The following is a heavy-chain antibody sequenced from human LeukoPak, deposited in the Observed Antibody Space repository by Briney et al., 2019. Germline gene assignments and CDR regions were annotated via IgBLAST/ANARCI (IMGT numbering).Heavy chain of an antibody. CDR2: IYPGDSDT. D-gene: IGHD3-10*01. Sequence: GESLQISCKASGYIFTTYWIGWARQMPGKGLEWMGIIYPGDSDTRYSPSFEGQVTISADKSISIAYLQWSSLKASDTAMYYCARQYGQSDNWFDPWGQGTLVTVSS. CDR3: ARQYGQSDNWFDP. J-gene: IGHJ5*02. CDR1: GYIFTTYW. V-gene: IGHV5-51*01.